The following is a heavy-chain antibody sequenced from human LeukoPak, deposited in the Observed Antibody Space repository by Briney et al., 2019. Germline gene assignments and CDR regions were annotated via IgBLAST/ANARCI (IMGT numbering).Heavy chain of an antibody. CDR2: ISSSSIYI. Sequence: GGPLRPSCAVSGFTFRTYDMNWGGQAPGKGRKWVSSISSSSIYIYYADSVKGRFTISRDNAKNSLYLQMNSLTAEDTAVYYCASSVGIQLTDYWGQGTLVTVSS. D-gene: IGHD5-18*01. CDR3: ASSVGIQLTDY. J-gene: IGHJ4*02. CDR1: GFTFRTYD. V-gene: IGHV3-21*01.